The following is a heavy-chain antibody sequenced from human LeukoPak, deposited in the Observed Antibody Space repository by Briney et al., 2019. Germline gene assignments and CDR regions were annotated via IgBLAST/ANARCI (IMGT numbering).Heavy chain of an antibody. CDR1: GFTFNSYA. V-gene: IGHV3-23*01. CDR2: TSGSGGGT. J-gene: IGHJ4*02. Sequence: GGSLRLSCAASGFTFNSYAMNWVRQAPGKGLEWVSTTSGSGGGTYYADSVKGRFTISRDNSKNTLYLEMNGLRAEDTAVYYCAKDIRMDPYWGQGTLVTVSS. CDR3: AKDIRMDPY. D-gene: IGHD1-14*01.